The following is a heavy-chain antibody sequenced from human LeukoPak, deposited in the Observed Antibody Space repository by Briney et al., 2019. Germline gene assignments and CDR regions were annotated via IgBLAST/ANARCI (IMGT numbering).Heavy chain of an antibody. CDR2: IYRRGST. CDR1: GYSISSGYY. V-gene: IGHV4-38-2*02. D-gene: IGHD3-22*01. Sequence: SETLSLTCTVSGYSISSGYYWGWIRQSPGKGLEWIGNIYRRGSTHYNPSLKSRVTISMDASKNQFSLKLSSVTAADTAVYYCARDVRNYYDSSGYYLFDYWGQGTLVTVSS. CDR3: ARDVRNYYDSSGYYLFDY. J-gene: IGHJ4*02.